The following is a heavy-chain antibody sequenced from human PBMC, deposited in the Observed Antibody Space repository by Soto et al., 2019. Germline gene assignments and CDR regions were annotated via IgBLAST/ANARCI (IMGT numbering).Heavy chain of an antibody. J-gene: IGHJ6*03. CDR2: IYYSGST. CDR3: ARDNCSGGSCYSLGYYYYYMDV. V-gene: IGHV4-59*01. D-gene: IGHD2-15*01. CDR1: GGSIISYY. Sequence: SETLSLTCTVSGGSIISYYWSWILQPPGKGLEWIGYIYYSGSTNYNPSLKSRVTISVDTSKNQFSLKLSSVTAADTAVYYCARDNCSGGSCYSLGYYYYYMDVWGKGTTVTVSS.